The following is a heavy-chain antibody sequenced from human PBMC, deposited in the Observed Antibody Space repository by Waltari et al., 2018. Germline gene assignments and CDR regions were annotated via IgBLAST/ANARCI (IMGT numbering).Heavy chain of an antibody. CDR1: RDAVTEPY. Sequence: LVQSGAEVMKPGASVRVSCKASRDAVTEPYLPWVRQAPGQGLEWVGWVNPNGGGTNYAQRFAGRITVTWDASITTAYMEFSRLTSGDTAVYFCAREYCGGDCRLFDYWGQGTPVTVSS. V-gene: IGHV1-2*02. D-gene: IGHD2-21*02. CDR2: VNPNGGGT. CDR3: AREYCGGDCRLFDY. J-gene: IGHJ4*02.